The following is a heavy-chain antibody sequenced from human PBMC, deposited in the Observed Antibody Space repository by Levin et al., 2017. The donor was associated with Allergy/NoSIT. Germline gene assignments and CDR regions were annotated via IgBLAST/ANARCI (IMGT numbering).Heavy chain of an antibody. CDR3: TGVRAGAGRVYYYL. CDR2: ITTSGSTI. V-gene: IGHV3-11*01. J-gene: IGHJ5*02. Sequence: GGSLRLSCAASGFRFSNFFMTWVRQAPGKGLEWLSFITTSGSTIYYADSVRGRFTISRDNSNNSLYLQMNSLNFGDTAVYYCTGVRAGAGRVYYYLWGQGTLVTVSS. CDR1: GFRFSNFF. D-gene: IGHD5/OR15-5a*01.